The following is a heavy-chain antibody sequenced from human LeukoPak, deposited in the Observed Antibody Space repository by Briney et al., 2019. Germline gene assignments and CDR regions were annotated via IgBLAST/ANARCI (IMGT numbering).Heavy chain of an antibody. CDR2: IIPIFGTA. CDR1: GGTFSSYA. J-gene: IGHJ1*01. V-gene: IGHV1-69*13. D-gene: IGHD3-22*01. Sequence: SVKVSCKASGGTFSSYAISWVRQAPGQGLEWMGGIIPIFGTANYAQKFQGRVTITADESTSTAYMELSSLRSEDTAVYYCARAHYYDSSGYYGYFQHWGQGTLVTVSS. CDR3: ARAHYYDSSGYYGYFQH.